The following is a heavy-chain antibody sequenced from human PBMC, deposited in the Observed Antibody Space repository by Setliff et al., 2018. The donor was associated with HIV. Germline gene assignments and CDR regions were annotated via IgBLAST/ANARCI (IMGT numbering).Heavy chain of an antibody. CDR1: GGTFSSYA. D-gene: IGHD3-10*01. CDR2: IIPIFGTS. J-gene: IGHJ1*01. CDR3: ARDGLTTMVGEIIKYFQH. V-gene: IGHV1-69*13. Sequence: ASVKVSCKASGGTFSSYAISWVRQAPGHGLEWMGGIIPIFGTSSYAQKFQGRVTITADESTTTAYMELSSLRSEDTAFYYCARDGLTTMVGEIIKYFQHWGQGTLVTVSS.